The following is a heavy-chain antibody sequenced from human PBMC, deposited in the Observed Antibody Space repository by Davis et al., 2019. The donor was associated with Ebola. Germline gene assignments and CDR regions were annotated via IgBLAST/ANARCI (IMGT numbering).Heavy chain of an antibody. J-gene: IGHJ4*02. CDR3: ARHSGYYYFDS. CDR2: IYYSGST. Sequence: MPSETLSLTCTVSGGSISSYYWSWIRQPPGKGLEWIGNIYYSGSTDSSPSLESRVSISVDTTTNQFSMKLSSVTAADTAVYYCARHSGYYYFDSWGRGTLVTVSS. CDR1: GGSISSYY. V-gene: IGHV4-59*08. D-gene: IGHD5-12*01.